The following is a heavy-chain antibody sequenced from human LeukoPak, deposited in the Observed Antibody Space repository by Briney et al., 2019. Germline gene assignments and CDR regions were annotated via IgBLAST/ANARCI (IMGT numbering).Heavy chain of an antibody. CDR3: ARTYPYYYYMDV. J-gene: IGHJ6*03. Sequence: GGSLRLSCAASGFTFSSYEMNWVRQAPGKGLEWVSYISSSGSTIYYADSVKGRFTISRDNAKNSLYLQMNSLRAEDTAVYYCARTYPYYYYMDVWGKRTTVTVSS. CDR2: ISSSGSTI. V-gene: IGHV3-48*03. D-gene: IGHD2-2*01. CDR1: GFTFSSYE.